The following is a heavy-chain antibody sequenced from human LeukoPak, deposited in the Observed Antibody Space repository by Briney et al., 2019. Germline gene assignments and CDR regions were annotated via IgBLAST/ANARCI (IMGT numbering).Heavy chain of an antibody. V-gene: IGHV1-46*01. Sequence: ASVKVSCKASGYTFTSYYMHWVRQAPGQGLEWMGIINPSGGSTSYAQKFQGRVTMTRDMSTSTVYVELSSLRSEDTAVYYCARLGSGSYYNGNPFDYWGQGTLVTVSS. D-gene: IGHD3-10*01. CDR1: GYTFTSYY. CDR3: ARLGSGSYYNGNPFDY. J-gene: IGHJ4*02. CDR2: INPSGGST.